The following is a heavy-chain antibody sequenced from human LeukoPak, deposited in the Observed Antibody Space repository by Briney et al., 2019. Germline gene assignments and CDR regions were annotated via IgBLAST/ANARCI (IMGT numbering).Heavy chain of an antibody. CDR1: GFTFSSYS. Sequence: GGSLRLSCAASGFTFSSYSMNWVRQAPGKGLEWVSSISSSSSYIYYADSVKGRFTISRDNAKNSQYLQMNSLRAEDTAVYYCASGGQYQLPSPFDPWGQGTLVTVSS. D-gene: IGHD2-2*01. V-gene: IGHV3-21*01. CDR2: ISSSSSYI. J-gene: IGHJ5*02. CDR3: ASGGQYQLPSPFDP.